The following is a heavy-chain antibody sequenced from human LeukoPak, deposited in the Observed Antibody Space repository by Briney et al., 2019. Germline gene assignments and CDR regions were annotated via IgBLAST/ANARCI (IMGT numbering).Heavy chain of an antibody. CDR2: INPNSGGT. J-gene: IGHJ4*02. CDR1: GYTFTSYG. D-gene: IGHD2-15*01. CDR3: ARAAAGHPFDY. Sequence: GASVKVSCKASGYTFTSYGISWVRQAPGQGLEWMGWINPNSGGTSYAQRFQGRVTMTRDTSISTAYMELSRLRSDDTAVYYCARAAAGHPFDYWGQGTLVTVSS. V-gene: IGHV1-2*02.